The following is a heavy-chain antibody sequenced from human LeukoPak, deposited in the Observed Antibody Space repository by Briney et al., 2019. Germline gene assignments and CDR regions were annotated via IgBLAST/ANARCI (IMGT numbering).Heavy chain of an antibody. D-gene: IGHD5-18*01. CDR3: GRQFGYNYGYFDY. CDR2: IYYSGST. Sequence: PSETLSLTCTVSGGSISSRGYYWGWIRQPPGKGLEWIGSIYYSGSTYCTPSLKSRVTISVDTSKNQFSLKLSSVTAADTAVYYCGRQFGYNYGYFDYWGQGALVTVSS. J-gene: IGHJ4*02. V-gene: IGHV4-39*01. CDR1: GGSISSRGYY.